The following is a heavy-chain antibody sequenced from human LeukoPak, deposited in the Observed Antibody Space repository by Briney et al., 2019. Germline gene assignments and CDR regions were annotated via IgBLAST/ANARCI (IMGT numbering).Heavy chain of an antibody. CDR1: GFTFSSYA. CDR2: ISSSVGST. J-gene: IGHJ4*02. Sequence: GGSLRLSCAASGFTFSSYAMSWVRQAPGKGLEWVSTISSSVGSTHYVDSVKGRFTISRDNSKNTLYLQMNSLRAEDTAVYYCATEDSYTYYYDGGGYLSFVYWGQGTLVTVSS. CDR3: ATEDSYTYYYDGGGYLSFVY. V-gene: IGHV3-23*01. D-gene: IGHD3-22*01.